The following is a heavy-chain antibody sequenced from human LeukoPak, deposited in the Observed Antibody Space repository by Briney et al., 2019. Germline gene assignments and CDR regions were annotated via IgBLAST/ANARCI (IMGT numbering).Heavy chain of an antibody. V-gene: IGHV1-2*02. Sequence: ASVKVSCKASGDTFTGYYMHWVRQAPGQGLEWMGWINPNSGGTNYAQKFQGRVTMTRDTSISTAYMELSRLRSDDTAVYYCASPRIAAAGNDAFDIWGQGTMVTVSS. CDR2: INPNSGGT. CDR1: GDTFTGYY. D-gene: IGHD6-13*01. J-gene: IGHJ3*02. CDR3: ASPRIAAAGNDAFDI.